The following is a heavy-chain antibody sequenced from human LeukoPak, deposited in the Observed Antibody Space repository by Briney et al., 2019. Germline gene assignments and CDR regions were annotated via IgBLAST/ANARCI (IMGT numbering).Heavy chain of an antibody. Sequence: GGSLRLSCAASGFTFSSYSMNWVRQAPGKGLEWVSSISSSSSYIYYADSVKGRFTISRDNAKNSLYLQMNSLRAEDTAVYYCARDRRGSGWYYFDYWGQGTLVTVSS. D-gene: IGHD6-19*01. CDR1: GFTFSSYS. CDR3: ARDRRGSGWYYFDY. J-gene: IGHJ4*02. V-gene: IGHV3-21*01. CDR2: ISSSSSYI.